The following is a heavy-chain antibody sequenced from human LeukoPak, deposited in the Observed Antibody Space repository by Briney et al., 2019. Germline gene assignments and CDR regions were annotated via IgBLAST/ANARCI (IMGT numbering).Heavy chain of an antibody. Sequence: ASVKVSCKASGYTFTSYGISWVQQAPGQGLEWMGWISAYNGNTNYAQKLQGRVTMTTDTSTSTAYMELRSLRSDDTAVYYCARGLEVAVAGTLYYWGQGTLVTVSS. J-gene: IGHJ4*02. CDR2: ISAYNGNT. CDR1: GYTFTSYG. D-gene: IGHD6-19*01. V-gene: IGHV1-18*01. CDR3: ARGLEVAVAGTLYY.